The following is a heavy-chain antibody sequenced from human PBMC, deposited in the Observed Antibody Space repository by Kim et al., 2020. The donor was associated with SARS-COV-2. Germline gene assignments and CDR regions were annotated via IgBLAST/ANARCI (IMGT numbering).Heavy chain of an antibody. V-gene: IGHV1-18*01. Sequence: YAQKFQGIVTMTTDTSTNTAYMELRSRRSDDTAMYYCARGAYGDVSFDYWGQGTLVTVSS. D-gene: IGHD4-17*01. CDR3: ARGAYGDVSFDY. J-gene: IGHJ4*02.